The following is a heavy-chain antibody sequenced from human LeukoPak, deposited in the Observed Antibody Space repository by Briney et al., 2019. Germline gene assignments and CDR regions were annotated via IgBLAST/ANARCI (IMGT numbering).Heavy chain of an antibody. J-gene: IGHJ4*02. CDR1: GFTLSSYA. Sequence: GGSLRLSCAASGFTLSSYAMSWVRQAPGKGLEWVSAISGSGGSTYYADSVKGRFTISRDNSKNTLYLQMNSLRAEDTAVYYCAKVPAPPLTRQYSSSWFFDYWGQGTLVTVSS. CDR3: AKVPAPPLTRQYSSSWFFDY. CDR2: ISGSGGST. V-gene: IGHV3-23*01. D-gene: IGHD6-13*01.